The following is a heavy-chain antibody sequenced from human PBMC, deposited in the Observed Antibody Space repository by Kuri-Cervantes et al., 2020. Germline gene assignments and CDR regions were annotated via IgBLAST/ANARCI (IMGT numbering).Heavy chain of an antibody. CDR2: INSDVSST. J-gene: IGHJ3*02. V-gene: IGHV3-74*01. Sequence: GGSLRLSCAAPGFTFSSYWMHWVRQAPGKGLVWVSRINSDVSSTSYADSVKGRFTTSRDNAKDTLYMQMNSLRAEDTAVYYCARGGYEDGYNSVPPDAFDIWGQGTMVTVSS. CDR3: ARGGYEDGYNSVPPDAFDI. CDR1: GFTFSSYW. D-gene: IGHD5-24*01.